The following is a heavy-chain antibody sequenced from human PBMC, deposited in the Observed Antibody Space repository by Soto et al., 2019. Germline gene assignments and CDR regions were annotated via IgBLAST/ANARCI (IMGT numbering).Heavy chain of an antibody. CDR3: ARDLTPVLWFGELLSAPGTLGY. Sequence: QVQLVQSGAEVKKPGASVKVSCKASGYTFTGYYMHWVRQAPGQGLEWMGWINPNSGGTNYAQKFQGWVTMTRDTSISTAYMELSRLRSDDTAVYYCARDLTPVLWFGELLSAPGTLGYWGQGTLVTVSS. CDR2: INPNSGGT. D-gene: IGHD3-10*01. CDR1: GYTFTGYY. J-gene: IGHJ4*02. V-gene: IGHV1-2*04.